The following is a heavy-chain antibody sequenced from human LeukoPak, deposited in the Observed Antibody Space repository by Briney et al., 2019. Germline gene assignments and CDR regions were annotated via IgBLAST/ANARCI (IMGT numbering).Heavy chain of an antibody. J-gene: IGHJ1*01. CDR2: NYYWGST. Sequence: SETLSLPCTVSGDPINRYYWSWIPKPPGKGRVGIGYNYYWGSTNYNPSLKSRVTMSVDTSKNQFSLKLSSVTAADTAVYYCARGLGYCTTPSCDNEHWGQGTQVTVSS. CDR1: GDPINRYY. CDR3: ARGLGYCTTPSCDNEH. D-gene: IGHD2-2*02. V-gene: IGHV4-59*01.